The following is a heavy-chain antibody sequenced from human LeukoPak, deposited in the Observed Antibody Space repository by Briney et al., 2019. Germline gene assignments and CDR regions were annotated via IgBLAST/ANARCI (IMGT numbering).Heavy chain of an antibody. V-gene: IGHV1-3*01. J-gene: IGHJ4*02. CDR2: INAGNGNT. CDR3: ARVTMAAAGYDYFDY. CDR1: GYTFTSYA. Sequence: VASVTVSCKASGYTFTSYAMHWVRQAPGQRLEWMGWINAGNGNTKYSQKFQGRVTITRDTSASTAYMELSSLRSEDTAVYYCARVTMAAAGYDYFDYWGQGTLVTVSS. D-gene: IGHD6-13*01.